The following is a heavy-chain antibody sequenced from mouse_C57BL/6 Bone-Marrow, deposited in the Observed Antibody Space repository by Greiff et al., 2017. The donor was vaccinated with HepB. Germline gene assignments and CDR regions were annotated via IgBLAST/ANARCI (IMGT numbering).Heavy chain of an antibody. J-gene: IGHJ2*01. CDR3: ASNDGYYDYFDY. V-gene: IGHV3-6*01. Sequence: VQLKESGPGLVKPSQSLSLTCSVTGYSITSGYYWNWIRQFPGNKLEWMGYISYDGSNNYNPSLKNRISITRDTSKNQFFLKLNSVTTEDTATYYCASNDGYYDYFDYWGQGTTLTVSS. D-gene: IGHD2-3*01. CDR2: ISYDGSN. CDR1: GYSITSGYY.